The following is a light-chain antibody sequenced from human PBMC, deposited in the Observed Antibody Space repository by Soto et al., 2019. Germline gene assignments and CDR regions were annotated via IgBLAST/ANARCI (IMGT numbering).Light chain of an antibody. CDR2: EVS. Sequence: QSALTQSASVSGSPGQSITISCTGTSSDVGSYNLVSWYQQHPGKATKLMIYEVSKRPSGVSNRFSGSKSGNTAALTISGLQAEDEADYYCCSYAGSSTSYVFGTGTKVTVL. CDR1: SSDVGSYNL. V-gene: IGLV2-23*02. CDR3: CSYAGSSTSYV. J-gene: IGLJ1*01.